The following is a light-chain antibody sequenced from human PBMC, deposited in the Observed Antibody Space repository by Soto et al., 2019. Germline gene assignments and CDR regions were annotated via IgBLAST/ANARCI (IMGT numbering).Light chain of an antibody. V-gene: IGKV1-8*01. CDR3: QQYNSDST. CDR1: QGISSY. CDR2: AAS. J-gene: IGKJ1*01. Sequence: AIRMTQSPASLSASPGDRVTITCRASQGISSYLAWYQQKPGKAPKLLIYAASTLQSGVPSRFSGSGSGTEFTLTISSLQPDDFATYYCQQYNSDSTFGQGTKVDI.